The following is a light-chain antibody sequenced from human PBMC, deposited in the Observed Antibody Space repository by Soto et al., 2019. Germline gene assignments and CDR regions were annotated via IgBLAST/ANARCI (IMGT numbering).Light chain of an antibody. CDR2: DVT. CDR1: SSDVGGYDY. CDR3: CSYAIISH. V-gene: IGLV2-11*01. J-gene: IGLJ1*01. Sequence: QSALTQPRSVSGSPGQSVTISCTGTSSDVGGYDYVSWYKHHPGKTPKLIIYDVTKRPSGVPDRFSGSKSGNTASLTISGLQAEDEAEYYCCSYAIISHFGTGTKVTVL.